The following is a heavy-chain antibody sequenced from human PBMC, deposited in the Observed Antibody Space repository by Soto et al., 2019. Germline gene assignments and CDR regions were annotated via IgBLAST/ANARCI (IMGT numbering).Heavy chain of an antibody. CDR1: GVSIINSHW. J-gene: IGHJ4*02. D-gene: IGHD3-22*01. Sequence: QVQLQESGPGLVKPSETLSLTCAVSGVSIINSHWWSWVRQHPGKGLDWIGEIHHSGNTKYNPSLKSRVTISVDKPKNQFSLRLSSVTAADTAVYYCARDVGNYFDSTPAGQFDFWGQGTLVTVSS. CDR2: IHHSGNT. V-gene: IGHV4-4*02. CDR3: ARDVGNYFDSTPAGQFDF.